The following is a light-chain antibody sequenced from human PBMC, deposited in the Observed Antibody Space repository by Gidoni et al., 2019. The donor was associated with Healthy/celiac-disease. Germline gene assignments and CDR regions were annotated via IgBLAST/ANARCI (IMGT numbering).Light chain of an antibody. J-gene: IGKJ2*01. CDR1: QSLLHSNGYNY. V-gene: IGKV2-28*01. Sequence: IVMTQSPLSLPVTPGEPASTSCRSSQSLLHSNGYNYLDWYLQKPGQSPRLLIYSGSNRASGVTDRCSGSGAGTDFTLKISRVEAEDVGVYYCMQALQTPLYTFGQGTKLEIK. CDR2: SGS. CDR3: MQALQTPLYT.